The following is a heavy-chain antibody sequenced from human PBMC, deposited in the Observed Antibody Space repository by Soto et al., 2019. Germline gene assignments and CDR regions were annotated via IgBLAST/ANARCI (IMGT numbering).Heavy chain of an antibody. J-gene: IGHJ4*02. Sequence: ASVKVSCKASGYTFTSYAMHWVRQAPGQRLEWMGWINAGNGNTKYSQKFQGRVTITRDTSASTAYMELSSLRSEDTAVYYCARDPILRYFDSTFEYWGQGTLVTVSS. CDR3: ARDPILRYFDSTFEY. D-gene: IGHD3-9*01. V-gene: IGHV1-3*01. CDR2: INAGNGNT. CDR1: GYTFTSYA.